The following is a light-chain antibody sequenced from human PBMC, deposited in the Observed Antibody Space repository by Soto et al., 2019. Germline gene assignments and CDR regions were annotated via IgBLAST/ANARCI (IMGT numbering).Light chain of an antibody. J-gene: IGKJ3*01. V-gene: IGKV1-5*01. CDR1: QSISSW. CDR3: QQYNSYSPIT. Sequence: DIQMTQSPSTLSASVGDRVTITCRASQSISSWLAWYQQKQGKAPKLLIYDASSLESGVPSRFSGSGSGTEFTLTISSLQPDDFATYYCQQYNSYSPITFGPGTKVDIK. CDR2: DAS.